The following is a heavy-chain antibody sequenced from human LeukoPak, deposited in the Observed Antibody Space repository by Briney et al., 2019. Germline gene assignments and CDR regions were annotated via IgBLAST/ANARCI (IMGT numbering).Heavy chain of an antibody. CDR3: ATGGGYDILTGFVY. V-gene: IGHV1-24*01. Sequence: GASVKVSCKVSGYTLTELSMHWVRQAPGKGREWMGGFDPEDGETIYAQKFQGRVTMTEDTSTDTAYMELSSLRSEDTAVYYCATGGGYDILTGFVYWGQGTLVTVSS. CDR2: FDPEDGET. J-gene: IGHJ4*02. CDR1: GYTLTELS. D-gene: IGHD3-9*01.